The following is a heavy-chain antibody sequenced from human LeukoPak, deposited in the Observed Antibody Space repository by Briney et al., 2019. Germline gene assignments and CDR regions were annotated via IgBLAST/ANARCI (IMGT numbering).Heavy chain of an antibody. V-gene: IGHV3-48*04. CDR2: ISSSGSTI. J-gene: IGHJ4*02. Sequence: GGSLRLSCAASGFTFSSYAMSWVRQAPGKGLEWVSYISSSGSTIYYADSVKGRFTISRDNAKNSLYLQMNSLRAEDTAVYYCARAPGPTYYDSSGYVDYWGQGTLVTVSS. D-gene: IGHD3-22*01. CDR3: ARAPGPTYYDSSGYVDY. CDR1: GFTFSSYA.